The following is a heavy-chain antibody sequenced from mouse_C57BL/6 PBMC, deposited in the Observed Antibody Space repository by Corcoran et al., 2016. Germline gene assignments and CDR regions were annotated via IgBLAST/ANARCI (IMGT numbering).Heavy chain of an antibody. Sequence: QIQLVQSGPELKKPGETVKISCKASGYTFTAYRMHWVKQAPGKGFKWMGWINTYSGVPTYADDFKGRFAFSLETSASTAYLQINNLKNEDTATYFGTRVQRRRLYDLDYWGQGTSVTVSS. J-gene: IGHJ4*01. CDR1: GYTFTAYR. CDR2: INTYSGVP. D-gene: IGHD3-2*02. CDR3: TRVQRRRLYDLDY. V-gene: IGHV9-3*01.